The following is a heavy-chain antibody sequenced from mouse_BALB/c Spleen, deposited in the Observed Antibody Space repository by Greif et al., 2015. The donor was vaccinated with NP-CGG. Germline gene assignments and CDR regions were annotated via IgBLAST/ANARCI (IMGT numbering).Heavy chain of an antibody. CDR3: ARNNYRYDREFAY. CDR2: IWSGGST. CDR1: GFSLTSYG. V-gene: IGHV2-2*02. D-gene: IGHD2-14*01. J-gene: IGHJ3*01. Sequence: VKLVESGPGLVQPSQSLSITCTVSGFSLTSYGVHWVRQSPGKGLEWLGVIWSGGSTDYNAAFISRLSISKDNSKSQVFFKMSSLQANDTAIYYCARNNYRYDREFAYWGQGTLVTVSA.